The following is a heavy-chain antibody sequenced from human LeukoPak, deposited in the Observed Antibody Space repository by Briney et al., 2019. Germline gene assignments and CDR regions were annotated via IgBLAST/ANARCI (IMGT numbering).Heavy chain of an antibody. Sequence: GGSLRLSCAASGFTVSSNYMSWVRQAPGKGLEWVSVIYSGGTTYYADSVKGRFTISRDNSKNTLHLQMNSLRAEDTAVYYCARGRGYYYDTPFDYWGQGTLVTVSS. CDR1: GFTVSSNY. J-gene: IGHJ4*02. D-gene: IGHD3-22*01. CDR3: ARGRGYYYDTPFDY. CDR2: IYSGGTT. V-gene: IGHV3-66*01.